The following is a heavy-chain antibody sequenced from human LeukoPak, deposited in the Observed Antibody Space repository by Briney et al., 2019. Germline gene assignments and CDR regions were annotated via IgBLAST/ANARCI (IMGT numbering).Heavy chain of an antibody. V-gene: IGHV4-34*01. Sequence: ASETLSLTCVVYGGSFSGYYWSWIRQPPGKGLEWIGEINHSGSTNYNPSLKSRVTISVDTSKNQFSLKLSSVTAADTAVYYCPRGPRYSSSWTHYYYYGMDVWGQGTTVTVSS. CDR3: PRGPRYSSSWTHYYYYGMDV. CDR2: INHSGST. J-gene: IGHJ6*02. CDR1: GGSFSGYY. D-gene: IGHD6-13*01.